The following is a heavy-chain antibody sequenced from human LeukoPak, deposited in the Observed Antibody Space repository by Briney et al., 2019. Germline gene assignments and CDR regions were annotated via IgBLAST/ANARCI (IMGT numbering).Heavy chain of an antibody. CDR2: IRYDGSNK. CDR3: AKWGQGDYGGFDY. Sequence: PGGSLRLSCAASGFTFSSYGMHWVRQAPGKGLEWVAFIRYDGSNKYYADSVKGRFTISRDNSKNTLYLQMNSLRAEDTAVYYCAKWGQGDYGGFDYWGQGTLVTVSS. J-gene: IGHJ4*02. D-gene: IGHD4-17*01. CDR1: GFTFSSYG. V-gene: IGHV3-30*02.